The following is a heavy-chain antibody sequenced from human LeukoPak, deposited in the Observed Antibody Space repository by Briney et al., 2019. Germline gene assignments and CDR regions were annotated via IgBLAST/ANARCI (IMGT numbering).Heavy chain of an antibody. V-gene: IGHV1-2*02. Sequence: ASVKVSCKASGYSFTDYYMHWVRQAPGQGLEWMGWINPNSGGTNYAQKFQGRVTMTRDTSISTAYMELSSLRSEDTAVYYCARGRAAQDYMYYFDYWGQGTLVTVSS. J-gene: IGHJ4*02. CDR2: INPNSGGT. CDR3: ARGRAAQDYMYYFDY. D-gene: IGHD4-11*01. CDR1: GYSFTDYY.